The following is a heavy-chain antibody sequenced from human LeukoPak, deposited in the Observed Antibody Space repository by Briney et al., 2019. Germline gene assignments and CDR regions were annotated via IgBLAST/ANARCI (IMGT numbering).Heavy chain of an antibody. CDR1: GGSFSGYY. Sequence: PSETLSLTCAVYGGSFSGYYWSWIRQPPGKGLEWIGEINHRGSTNYNPSLKSRVTISVDTSKNQFSLKLSSVTAADTAVYYCARGFYGSGSYSHYYYYGMDVWGQGTTVTVSS. V-gene: IGHV4-34*01. CDR2: INHRGST. CDR3: ARGFYGSGSYSHYYYYGMDV. D-gene: IGHD3-10*01. J-gene: IGHJ6*02.